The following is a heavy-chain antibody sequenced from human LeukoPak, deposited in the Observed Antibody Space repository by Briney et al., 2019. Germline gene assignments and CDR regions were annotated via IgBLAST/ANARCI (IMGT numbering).Heavy chain of an antibody. J-gene: IGHJ4*02. CDR1: GGSFSGYY. D-gene: IGHD2-21*02. Sequence: SETLSLTCAVYGGSFSGYYWSWIRQPPGKGLEWIGEINHSGSTNYNPSLKSRVTISVDTSKNQFSLKLSSVTAADTAVYYCARDWACGGDCYKSGYFDYWGQGTLVTVSS. CDR2: INHSGST. V-gene: IGHV4-34*01. CDR3: ARDWACGGDCYKSGYFDY.